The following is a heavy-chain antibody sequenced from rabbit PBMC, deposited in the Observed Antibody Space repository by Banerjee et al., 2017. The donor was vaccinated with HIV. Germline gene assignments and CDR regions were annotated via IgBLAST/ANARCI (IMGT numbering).Heavy chain of an antibody. CDR2: IYAGSSGNT. CDR3: ARDLAGVIGWNFGL. Sequence: QEQLEESGGGLVQPEGSLALTCKASVFPISSSYYMCWFRKAPGKGPEWIACIYAGSSGNTYYASWAKGRFTISKTSSTTVTLQMTSLTAADTATYFCARDLAGVIGWNFGLWGPGTLVTVS. J-gene: IGHJ6*01. CDR1: VFPISSSYY. V-gene: IGHV1S45*01. D-gene: IGHD4-1*01.